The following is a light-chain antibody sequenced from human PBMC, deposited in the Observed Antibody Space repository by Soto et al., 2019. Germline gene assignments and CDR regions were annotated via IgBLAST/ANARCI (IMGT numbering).Light chain of an antibody. CDR1: SSDVGGCNY. V-gene: IGLV2-14*03. CDR2: DVT. Sequence: QAVVTQPASVSGSPGQSITISCTGTSSDVGGCNYVSWYQYHPGKAPKLMIFDVTNRPSGVSDRFSGSKSGNTASLTISGLRAEDEADYYCASYTSSSTLVFGGGTQLTVL. CDR3: ASYTSSSTLV. J-gene: IGLJ7*01.